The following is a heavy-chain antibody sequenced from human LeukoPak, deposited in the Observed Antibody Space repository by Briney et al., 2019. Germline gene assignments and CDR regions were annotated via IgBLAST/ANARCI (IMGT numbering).Heavy chain of an antibody. V-gene: IGHV4-59*06. D-gene: IGHD6-13*01. J-gene: IGHJ4*02. CDR1: GGSISSYY. CDR2: IYYSGST. Sequence: PSETLSLTCTVSGGSISSYYRSWIRQHPGKGLEWIGYIYYSGSTYYNPSLKSRVTISVDTSKNQFSLKLSSVTAADTAVYYCARGSESIAAAGTFDYWGQGTLVTVSS. CDR3: ARGSESIAAAGTFDY.